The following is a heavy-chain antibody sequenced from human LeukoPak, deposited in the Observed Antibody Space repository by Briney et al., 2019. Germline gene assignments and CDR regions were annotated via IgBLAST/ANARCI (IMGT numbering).Heavy chain of an antibody. CDR1: GYTFSGYG. D-gene: IGHD1-26*01. Sequence: GASVKVSCKTSGYTFSGYGISWVRQAPGQGLEWMGWITGNNGNTNYAPSLQGRVIMTKDTSTNTANMELTSLRSDDTAVYYCARDQRNSGSYRFEYWGQGTLVTVSS. CDR2: ITGNNGNT. V-gene: IGHV1-18*01. CDR3: ARDQRNSGSYRFEY. J-gene: IGHJ4*02.